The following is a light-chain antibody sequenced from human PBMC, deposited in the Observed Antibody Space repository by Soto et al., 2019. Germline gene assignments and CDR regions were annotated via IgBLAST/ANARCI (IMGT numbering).Light chain of an antibody. CDR1: QRISSY. CDR2: DVS. V-gene: IGKV1-39*01. J-gene: IGKJ1*01. CDR3: HQSYSSPRS. Sequence: DIQMTQSPSSLSASVGDRVTITCRASQRISSYLSWYQQKPWKAPKLLMYDVSTLQSGVPSRFSGSGSGTDFTLTISSLQPEDFATYYCHQSYSSPRSFGQGTKVEMK.